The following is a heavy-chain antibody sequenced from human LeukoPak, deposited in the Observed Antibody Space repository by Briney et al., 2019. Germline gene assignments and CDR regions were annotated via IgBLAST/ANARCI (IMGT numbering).Heavy chain of an antibody. D-gene: IGHD3-9*01. CDR2: TYHSGST. Sequence: SETLSLTCTVSGYSISSGYYWGWIRQPPGKGLEWIGSTYHSGSTYYNPSLKSRVTISVDTSKNQFSLKLSSVTAADTAVYYCARGDDILTGYYPYYFDYWGQGTLVTVSS. V-gene: IGHV4-38-2*02. J-gene: IGHJ4*02. CDR3: ARGDDILTGYYPYYFDY. CDR1: GYSISSGYY.